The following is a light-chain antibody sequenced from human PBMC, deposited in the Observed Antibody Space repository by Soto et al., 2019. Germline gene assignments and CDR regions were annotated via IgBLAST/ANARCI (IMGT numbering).Light chain of an antibody. J-gene: IGLJ1*01. CDR3: DSYTSSRAYV. CDR1: SSNIGAGYD. V-gene: IGLV1-40*01. Sequence: QSVLTQPPSVSGAPGQRVTISCTGSSSNIGAGYDVHWYQQLPGTAPKLLIYGNSNRPSGVPDRFSDSKSGTSASLAITGLQAEDEADYYCDSYTSSRAYVFGIGTKVTV. CDR2: GNS.